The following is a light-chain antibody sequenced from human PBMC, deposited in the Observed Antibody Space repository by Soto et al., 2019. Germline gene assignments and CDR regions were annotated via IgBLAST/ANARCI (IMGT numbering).Light chain of an antibody. CDR2: RNN. V-gene: IGLV1-47*01. J-gene: IGLJ2*01. CDR3: AAWDDSLSGPHVV. CDR1: SSNIGSNY. Sequence: QSVLTQPPSASGTPGQRVTISFSGSSSNIGSNYVYWYQQLPGTAPKLLIYRNNQRPSGVPDRFSGSKSGTSASLAISGLRSEDEADYYCAAWDDSLSGPHVVFGGGTKLTVL.